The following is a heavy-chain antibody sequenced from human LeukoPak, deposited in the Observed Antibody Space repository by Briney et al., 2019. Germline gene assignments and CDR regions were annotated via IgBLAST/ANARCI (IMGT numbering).Heavy chain of an antibody. CDR2: ISGSGGST. CDR1: GFTFGSYA. CDR3: ATQTYGGPFDY. V-gene: IGHV3-23*01. J-gene: IGHJ4*02. D-gene: IGHD4-23*01. Sequence: GGSLRLSCSASGFTFGSYAMSWVRQAPGKGLEWVSAISGSGGSTYYADSVKGRFTISRDNSKNTLYLQMNSLRAEDTAVYYCATQTYGGPFDYWGQGTLVTVSS.